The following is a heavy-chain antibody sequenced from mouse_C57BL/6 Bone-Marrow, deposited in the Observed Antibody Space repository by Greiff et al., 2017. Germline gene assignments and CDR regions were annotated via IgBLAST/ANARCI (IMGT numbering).Heavy chain of an antibody. CDR2: IYPSDSET. V-gene: IGHV1-61*01. D-gene: IGHD1-1*01. CDR3: ARWDYGSSGDY. J-gene: IGHJ2*01. CDR1: GYTFTSYW. Sequence: QVQLQQPGAELVRPGSSVKLSCKASGYTFTSYWMDWVKQRPGQGLEWIGNIYPSDSETHYNQKFKDKATLTVDKSSSPAYMQLSSLTSEDSAVYYCARWDYGSSGDYWGQGTTLTVSS.